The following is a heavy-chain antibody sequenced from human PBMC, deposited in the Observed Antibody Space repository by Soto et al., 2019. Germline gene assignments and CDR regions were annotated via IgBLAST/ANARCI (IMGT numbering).Heavy chain of an antibody. CDR2: INGDNGNT. V-gene: IGHV1-3*01. CDR3: ARVYSSSWYPSFDY. J-gene: IGHJ4*02. Sequence: GASVKVSCKASGYTFTTFGISWVRQAPGQRLEWMGWINGDNGNTKYSQKFQGRVTITRDTSASTAYMELSSLRSEDTAVYYCARVYSSSWYPSFDYWGQGTLVTVSS. D-gene: IGHD6-13*01. CDR1: GYTFTTFG.